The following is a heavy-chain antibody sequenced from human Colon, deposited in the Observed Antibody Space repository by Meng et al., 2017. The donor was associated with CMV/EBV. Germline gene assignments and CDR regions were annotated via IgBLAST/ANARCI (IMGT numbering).Heavy chain of an antibody. J-gene: IGHJ4*02. CDR2: ISGSGGRT. Sequence: LAGAASGFAFSSYAMSWVRQDRGKGLEWVSAISGSGGRTYYADSVKGRFTITRDNSKNTLYLQMNSLRAEDTAVYYCAKKEAAVAARWGQGTLVTVSS. CDR3: AKKEAAVAAR. D-gene: IGHD6-19*01. V-gene: IGHV3-23*01. CDR1: GFAFSSYA.